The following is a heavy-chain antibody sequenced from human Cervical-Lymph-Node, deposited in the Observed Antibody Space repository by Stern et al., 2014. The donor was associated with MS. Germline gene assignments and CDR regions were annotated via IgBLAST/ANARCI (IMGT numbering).Heavy chain of an antibody. D-gene: IGHD3-3*01. V-gene: IGHV1-2*02. CDR3: ARDQRGITIFGVVTDYYYLGMDV. CDR1: GYIFTGYY. Sequence: QMQLVQSGAEVKKPGASVKVSCKTSGYIFTGYYIHFVRQAPGQGLEWMAWINPNTGGTKYAQKFQGRVTMSRDTSSSTAYVELSSLTSDDTAVYYCARDQRGITIFGVVTDYYYLGMDVWGQGTTVTVSS. J-gene: IGHJ6*02. CDR2: INPNTGGT.